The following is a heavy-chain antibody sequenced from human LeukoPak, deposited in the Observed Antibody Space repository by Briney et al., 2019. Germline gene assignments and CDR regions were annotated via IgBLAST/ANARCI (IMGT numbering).Heavy chain of an antibody. Sequence: SQTLSLTCTVSGGSISSGSYYWSWIRQPAGKGLEWIGRIYTSGSTNYNSSLKSRVTISVDTSKNQFSLKLSSVTAADTAVYYCAREIAVAGLDYWGQGTLVTVSS. J-gene: IGHJ4*02. CDR2: IYTSGST. D-gene: IGHD6-19*01. CDR3: AREIAVAGLDY. CDR1: GGSISSGSYY. V-gene: IGHV4-61*02.